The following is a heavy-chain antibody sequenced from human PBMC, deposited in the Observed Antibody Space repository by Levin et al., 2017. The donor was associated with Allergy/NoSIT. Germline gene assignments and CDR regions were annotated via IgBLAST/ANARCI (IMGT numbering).Heavy chain of an antibody. J-gene: IGHJ4*02. Sequence: GGSLRLSCAASGFTFSSYEMNWVRQAPGKGLEWVSYISSSGSTIYYADSVKGRFTISRDNAKNSLYLQMNSLRAEDTAVYYCARGLGHQLPGSYYFDYWGQGTLVTVSS. V-gene: IGHV3-48*03. CDR1: GFTFSSYE. CDR3: ARGLGHQLPGSYYFDY. CDR2: ISSSGSTI. D-gene: IGHD2-2*01.